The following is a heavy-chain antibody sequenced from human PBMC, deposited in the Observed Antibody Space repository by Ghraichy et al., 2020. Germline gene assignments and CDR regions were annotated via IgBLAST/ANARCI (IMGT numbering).Heavy chain of an antibody. D-gene: IGHD3-9*01. J-gene: IGHJ4*02. CDR2: IYYSGST. Sequence: GSPRLSCTVSGGSISSSSYYWGWIRQPPGKGLEWIGSIYYSGSTYYNPSLKSRVTISVDTSKNQFSLKLSSVTAADTAVYYCASYDILTGYPLWGQGTLVTVSS. V-gene: IGHV4-39*01. CDR3: ASYDILTGYPL. CDR1: GGSISSSSYY.